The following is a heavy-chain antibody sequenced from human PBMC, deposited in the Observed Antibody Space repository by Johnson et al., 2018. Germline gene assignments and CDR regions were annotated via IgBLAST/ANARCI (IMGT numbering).Heavy chain of an antibody. CDR2: IYYTGGT. CDR3: ARSGVPYWYFDF. J-gene: IGHJ2*01. Sequence: QVQLQESGPGLVKPSETLSLTCTVSGDSISTYYWSWIRQPPGKGLEWFGYIYYTGGTNYNPSLKSRITISVDTSKKQISLKMTSVTAADTAVYYCARSGVPYWYFDFWGRGTLVTVTS. V-gene: IGHV4-59*12. D-gene: IGHD3-10*01. CDR1: GDSISTYY.